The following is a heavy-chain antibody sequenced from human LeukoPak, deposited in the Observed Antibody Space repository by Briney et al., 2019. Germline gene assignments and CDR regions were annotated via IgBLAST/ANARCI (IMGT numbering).Heavy chain of an antibody. CDR1: GFILSDYY. V-gene: IGHV3-11*04. CDR3: AELGITMIGGV. J-gene: IGHJ6*04. CDR2: ISTNDWTT. D-gene: IGHD3-10*02. Sequence: GGSLRLSCAASGFILSDYYMSWIRQAPGKGLEWVAYISTNDWTTYYADSVKGRFTISRDNAKNSLYLQMNSLRAEDTAVYYCAELGITMIGGVWGKGTTVTISS.